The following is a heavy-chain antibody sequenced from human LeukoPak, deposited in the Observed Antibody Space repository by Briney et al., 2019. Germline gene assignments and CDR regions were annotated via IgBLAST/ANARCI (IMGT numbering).Heavy chain of an antibody. CDR1: GYTFTSYD. J-gene: IGHJ6*02. V-gene: IGHV1-8*01. Sequence: ASVKVSCKASGYTFTSYDINWVRQATGQGLEWMGWMNPNSGNTGYAQKFQGRVTMTRNTSISTAYMELSSLRSEDTAVYYCARGFSAPRYFDWLQGGRNYYYGMDVWGQGTTVTVSS. CDR3: ARGFSAPRYFDWLQGGRNYYYGMDV. CDR2: MNPNSGNT. D-gene: IGHD3-9*01.